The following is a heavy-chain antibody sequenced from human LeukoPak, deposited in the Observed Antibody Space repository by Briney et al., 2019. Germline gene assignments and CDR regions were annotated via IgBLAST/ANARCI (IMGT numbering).Heavy chain of an antibody. J-gene: IGHJ5*02. D-gene: IGHD6-13*01. CDR1: GGSIGSYY. CDR2: IYYTGST. Sequence: SETLSLTCTVSGGSIGSYYWSWTRQPPGKGLEWIGYIYYTGSTNYNPSLKSRVTISVDTSKNQFSLKLSSVTAADTAVYYCASSSWYGNWFDPWGQGTLVTVSS. CDR3: ASSSWYGNWFDP. V-gene: IGHV4-59*01.